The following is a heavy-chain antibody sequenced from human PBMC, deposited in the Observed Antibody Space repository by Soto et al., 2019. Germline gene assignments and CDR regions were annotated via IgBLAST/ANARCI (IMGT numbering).Heavy chain of an antibody. D-gene: IGHD2-2*01. J-gene: IGHJ3*02. Sequence: GASVKVSCKASGYTFTSYDINWVRQATGQGLEWMGWMNPNSGNTGYAQKFRGRVTMTRNTSISTAYMELSSLRSEDTAVYYCARGRGDIVVVPAANRAFDIWGQGTTVTVSS. V-gene: IGHV1-8*01. CDR2: MNPNSGNT. CDR3: ARGRGDIVVVPAANRAFDI. CDR1: GYTFTSYD.